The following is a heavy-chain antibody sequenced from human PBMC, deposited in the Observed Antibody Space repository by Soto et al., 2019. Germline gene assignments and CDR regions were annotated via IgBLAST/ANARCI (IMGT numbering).Heavy chain of an antibody. Sequence: EVQLLESGGGLVQPGGSPRLSCAASGFTFSSYAMSWVRQAPGKGLEWVSAISGSGGSTYYADSVKGRFTISRDNSKNTLYLQMNSLRAEDTAVYYCAKASSGYYLVHGKQDWGQGTLVTVSS. CDR2: ISGSGGST. CDR1: GFTFSSYA. CDR3: AKASSGYYLVHGKQD. V-gene: IGHV3-23*01. J-gene: IGHJ4*02. D-gene: IGHD3-22*01.